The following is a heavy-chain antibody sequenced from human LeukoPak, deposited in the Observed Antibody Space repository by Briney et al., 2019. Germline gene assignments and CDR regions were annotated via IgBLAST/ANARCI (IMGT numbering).Heavy chain of an antibody. CDR1: GFTVSSNY. J-gene: IGHJ4*02. Sequence: PGGSLRLSCAASGFTVSSNYMSWVRQAPGKGLEWIPLIYSGGDTYYPDSVRGRFTISRDNSKNTLYLQMNSLRAEDTAVYYCARLGMVQAYSSEDYWGQGTLVTVSS. CDR3: ARLGMVQAYSSEDY. D-gene: IGHD3-10*01. V-gene: IGHV3-53*01. CDR2: IYSGGDT.